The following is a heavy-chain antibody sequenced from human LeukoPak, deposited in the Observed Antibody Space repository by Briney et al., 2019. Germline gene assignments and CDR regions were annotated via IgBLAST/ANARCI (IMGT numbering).Heavy chain of an antibody. D-gene: IGHD2-15*01. CDR2: IFHGGNT. CDR1: GHSTSSGFH. Sequence: PSETLSLTCAVSGHSTSSGFHWGWLRQSPGKGLEGIGSIFHGGNTYYNPSLKSRFTISVDTSMNQFSLRVTSVTAADTAVYYCARTRYCSGATCYSPELFDSWGQGTLVTVSS. J-gene: IGHJ4*02. CDR3: ARTRYCSGATCYSPELFDS. V-gene: IGHV4-38-2*01.